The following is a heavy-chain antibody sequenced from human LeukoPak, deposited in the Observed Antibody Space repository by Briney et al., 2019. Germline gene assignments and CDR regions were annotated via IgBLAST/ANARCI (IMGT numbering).Heavy chain of an antibody. CDR2: MNPYSGNT. D-gene: IGHD3-16*01. CDR3: ARGRDTVVLIGGY. J-gene: IGHJ4*02. V-gene: IGHV1-8*01. Sequence: ASVKVSCKASGYSFTNYDINWVRQATGQGLEWMGWMNPYSGNTGYAQKFQGRVTMTRDTSITTAYMELTSLKSEDTAVYYCARGRDTVVLIGGYWGQGTLVTVSS. CDR1: GYSFTNYD.